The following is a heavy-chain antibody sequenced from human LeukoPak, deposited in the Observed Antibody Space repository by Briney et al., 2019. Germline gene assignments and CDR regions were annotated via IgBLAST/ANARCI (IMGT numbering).Heavy chain of an antibody. V-gene: IGHV3-23*01. D-gene: IGHD4-17*01. CDR2: ISAGNDI. CDR3: AKYAPPTTXLTRFFDD. Sequence: GGSLRLSCAASGFPFSSYAMSWVRQTPGKGLEWVSVISAGNDIVYADSVTGRFSISRDSSKNTLYLQMNSLRVEDTAVYYCAKYAPPTTXLTRFFDDWGQGTLVTVSS. J-gene: IGHJ4*02. CDR1: GFPFSSYA.